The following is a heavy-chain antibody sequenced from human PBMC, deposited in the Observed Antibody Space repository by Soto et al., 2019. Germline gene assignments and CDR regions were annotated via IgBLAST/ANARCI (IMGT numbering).Heavy chain of an antibody. CDR2: IYWDEDK. CDR1: GFSLSTTGAG. D-gene: IGHD4-17*01. J-gene: IGHJ4*02. V-gene: IGHV2-5*02. CDR3: AHRRNYGDYDY. Sequence: QITLKESGPPLVKPTQTLTLTCTFSGFSLSTTGAGVGWVRQPPGKALEWLALIYWDEDKTYSPSLKSRLTITKDTSNNQVVLTRTNMDPVVTATYYCAHRRNYGDYDYWGRGTLVTVSS.